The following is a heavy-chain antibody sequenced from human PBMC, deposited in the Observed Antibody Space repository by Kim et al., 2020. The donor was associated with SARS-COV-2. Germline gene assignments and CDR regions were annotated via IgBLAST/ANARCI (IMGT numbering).Heavy chain of an antibody. V-gene: IGHV3-30*18. CDR2: ISYDGSNK. CDR1: GFTFSSYG. CDR3: AKDQGGYDEYETVVVVAANPDY. D-gene: IGHD2-15*01. Sequence: GGSLRLSCAASGFTFSSYGMHWVRQAPGKGLEWVAVISYDGSNKYYADSVKGRFTISRDNSKNTLYLQMNSLRAEDTAVYYCAKDQGGYDEYETVVVVAANPDYWGQGTLVTVSS. J-gene: IGHJ4*02.